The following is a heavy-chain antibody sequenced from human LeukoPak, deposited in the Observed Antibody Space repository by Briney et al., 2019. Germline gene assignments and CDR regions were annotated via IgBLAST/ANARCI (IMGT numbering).Heavy chain of an antibody. CDR2: ISYDGSNK. CDR1: GFTFSSYA. Sequence: SLRLSCAASGFTFSSYAMHWVRQAPGKGLEWVAVISYDGSNKYYADSVKGRFTISRDNSKNTLYLQMNSLRAEDTAVYYCARGIRDGYKKGYYFDYWGQGTLVTVSS. V-gene: IGHV3-30-3*01. CDR3: ARGIRDGYKKGYYFDY. J-gene: IGHJ4*02. D-gene: IGHD5-24*01.